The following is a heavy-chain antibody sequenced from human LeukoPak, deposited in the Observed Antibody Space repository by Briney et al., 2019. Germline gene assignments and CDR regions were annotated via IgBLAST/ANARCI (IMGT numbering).Heavy chain of an antibody. CDR3: AKDGYDLRSAYQIDL. CDR2: ISGSDGST. J-gene: IGHJ5*02. Sequence: GGSLRLSCAASGFTFSNYARTWVRQAPGKGLEWVSAISGSDGSTYYSDSVTGRFTISRDNSKNTLYLQMTSLRTDDTAVYYCAKDGYDLRSAYQIDLWGQGTLVTVSS. V-gene: IGHV3-23*01. CDR1: GFTFSNYA. D-gene: IGHD3-3*01.